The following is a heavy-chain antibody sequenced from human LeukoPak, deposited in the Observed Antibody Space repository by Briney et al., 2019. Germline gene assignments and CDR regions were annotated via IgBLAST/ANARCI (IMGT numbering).Heavy chain of an antibody. CDR3: AEGGYIVVNWFDP. D-gene: IGHD2-2*01. Sequence: PGGSLRLSCAASGFTFSSYGMHWVRQAPGKGLEWVAFIRYDGSNKCYADSVKGRFTISRDNSKNTLYVQMNSLRDEDTAVYYCAEGGYIVVNWFDPWGQGTLVTVSS. J-gene: IGHJ5*02. V-gene: IGHV3-30*02. CDR2: IRYDGSNK. CDR1: GFTFSSYG.